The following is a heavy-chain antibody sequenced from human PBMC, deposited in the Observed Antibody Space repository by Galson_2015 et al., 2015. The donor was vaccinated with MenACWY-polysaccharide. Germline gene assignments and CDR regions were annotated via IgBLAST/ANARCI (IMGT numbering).Heavy chain of an antibody. CDR1: YGSINSFY. J-gene: IGHJ2*01. CDR2: IHASGST. V-gene: IGHV4-4*07. D-gene: IGHD7-27*01. Sequence: TCSVSYGSINSFYWSWLRRPAGQGLEWIGRIHASGSTTYNPSFKSRVTMSVDMSKNQFSLSLTSVTAADTAVYYCARRSLGNWYFDLWGRGTLITVSS. CDR3: ARRSLGNWYFDL.